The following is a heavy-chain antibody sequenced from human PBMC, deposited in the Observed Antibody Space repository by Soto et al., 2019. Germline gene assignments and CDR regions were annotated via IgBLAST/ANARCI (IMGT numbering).Heavy chain of an antibody. J-gene: IGHJ4*02. Sequence: SETLSLTCTVSDCSVSSYYWSWIRQPPGTGLEWIGEINHSGSTNYNPSLKSRVTISVDTSKDQFSLKLTSVTAADTAVYYCARDKITGLFDYWGQGTLVTVSS. CDR3: ARDKITGLFDY. D-gene: IGHD2-8*02. CDR2: INHSGST. V-gene: IGHV4-34*01. CDR1: DCSVSSYY.